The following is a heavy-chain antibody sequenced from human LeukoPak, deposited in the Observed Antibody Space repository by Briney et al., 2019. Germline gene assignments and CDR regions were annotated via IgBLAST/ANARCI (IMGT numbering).Heavy chain of an antibody. D-gene: IGHD2-15*01. CDR1: GFTFSSYW. J-gene: IGHJ6*03. CDR3: ARVGAARYYYYYMDV. V-gene: IGHV3-7*01. CDR2: IKQDGSEE. Sequence: GGSLRLSCAASGFTFSSYWMSWVRQAPGKGLEWVANIKQDGSEEYYVDSLRGRFTVSRDNAKNSLYLQINSLRAADTAVYYCARVGAARYYYYYMDVWGKGTTVTVSS.